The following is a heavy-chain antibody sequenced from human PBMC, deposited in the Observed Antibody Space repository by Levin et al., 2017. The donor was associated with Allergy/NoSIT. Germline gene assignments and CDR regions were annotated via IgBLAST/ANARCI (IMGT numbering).Heavy chain of an antibody. D-gene: IGHD3/OR15-3a*01. J-gene: IGHJ4*02. CDR2: IRKKGDGYST. CDR3: VRANTDFYYDY. V-gene: IGHV3-72*01. CDR1: GFTFSAHF. Sequence: GESLKISCAASGFTFSAHFMDWVRQAPGKGLEWVGRIRKKGDGYSTEYAASVRGRFTISRDDSEKSLFVQLNSLKTEDTAVYYCVRANTDFYYDYWGQGTQVTVSS.